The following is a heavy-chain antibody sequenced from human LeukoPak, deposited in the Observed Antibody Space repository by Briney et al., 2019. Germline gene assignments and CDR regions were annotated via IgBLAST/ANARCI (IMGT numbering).Heavy chain of an antibody. Sequence: GGSLRLSCAASGFTFSSYGMHWVRQAPGKGLEWVVVISHDGSNKYYADSVKGRFTISRDNSKNTLYLQMNSLRAEDTAVYYCANENYYGSGSYPDYWGQGTLVTVSS. V-gene: IGHV3-30*18. CDR1: GFTFSSYG. CDR2: ISHDGSNK. CDR3: ANENYYGSGSYPDY. D-gene: IGHD3-10*01. J-gene: IGHJ4*02.